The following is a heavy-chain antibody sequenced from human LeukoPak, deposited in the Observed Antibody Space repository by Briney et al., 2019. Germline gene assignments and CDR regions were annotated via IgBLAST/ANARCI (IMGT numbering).Heavy chain of an antibody. J-gene: IGHJ6*03. CDR2: ISYDGSNK. Sequence: GGSLRLSCAASGFTFSSYAMHWVRQAPGKGLEWVAVISYDGSNKYYAVSVKGRFTISRDNSKNTLYLQMNSLRAEDTAVYYCAGVPAATGDYYYYYYMDVWGKGTTVTVSS. V-gene: IGHV3-30-3*01. CDR3: AGVPAATGDYYYYYYMDV. D-gene: IGHD2-2*01. CDR1: GFTFSSYA.